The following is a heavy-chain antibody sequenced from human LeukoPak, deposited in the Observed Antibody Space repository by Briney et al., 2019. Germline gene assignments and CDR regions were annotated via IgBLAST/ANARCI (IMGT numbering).Heavy chain of an antibody. J-gene: IGHJ3*02. V-gene: IGHV3-21*05. CDR1: GFTFSSYE. Sequence: KSGGSLRLSCAASGFTFSSYEMNWVRHAPGKGLEWVSYISSSSSYIYYADSVKGRFTISRDNAKNSLYLQMNSLRAEDTAVYYCARDMSPWETRNPDAFDIWGQGTMVTVSS. CDR2: ISSSSSYI. D-gene: IGHD1-14*01. CDR3: ARDMSPWETRNPDAFDI.